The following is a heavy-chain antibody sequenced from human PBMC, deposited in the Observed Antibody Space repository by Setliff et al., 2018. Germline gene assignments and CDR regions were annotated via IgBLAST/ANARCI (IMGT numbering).Heavy chain of an antibody. CDR2: IIPIFGTA. D-gene: IGHD3-22*01. Sequence: SVQVSCKASGGTFSSYAISWVRQAPGQGLEWMGGIIPIFGTANYAQKFQGRVTITADESTSTAYMELSSLRSEDTAVYYCARDGVNYYDSSGYYLNHAFDIWGQGTMVTVSS. CDR1: GGTFSSYA. CDR3: ARDGVNYYDSSGYYLNHAFDI. J-gene: IGHJ3*02. V-gene: IGHV1-69*13.